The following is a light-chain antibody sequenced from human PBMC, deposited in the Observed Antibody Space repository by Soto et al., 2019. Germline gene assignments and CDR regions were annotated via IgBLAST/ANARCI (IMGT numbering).Light chain of an antibody. J-gene: IGKJ2*01. Sequence: EIVLTQSPGTLSLSQGERATLSCRPSQSVSSSYLAWYQQKPGQAPRLLIYGASSRATGIPDRFSGSGSGTDFTLTISRLEPEDFAVYYCQQYGSSPYTFGQGTKVDIK. CDR1: QSVSSSY. CDR2: GAS. V-gene: IGKV3-20*01. CDR3: QQYGSSPYT.